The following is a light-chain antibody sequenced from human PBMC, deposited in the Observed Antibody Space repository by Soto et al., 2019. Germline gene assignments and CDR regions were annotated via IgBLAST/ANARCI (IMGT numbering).Light chain of an antibody. Sequence: QSVLTQPPSVSGAPGQRVTISCTGSSSNIGASYAIHWYQQLPGTAPKLLIYGNSNRPSGVPDRFSGSKSGTSASLAITGPQADDEADYYYQSCDSSLSGLVFGGGTKLTVL. J-gene: IGLJ3*02. CDR1: SSNIGASYA. V-gene: IGLV1-40*01. CDR2: GNS. CDR3: QSCDSSLSGLV.